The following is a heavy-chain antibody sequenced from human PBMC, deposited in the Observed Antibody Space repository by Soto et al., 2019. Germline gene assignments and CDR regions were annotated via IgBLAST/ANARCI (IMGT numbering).Heavy chain of an antibody. CDR3: VKYFPNMVTTDSA. CDR2: ISNSGRTI. CDR1: GFAFNIFE. D-gene: IGHD4-17*01. V-gene: IGHV3-48*03. Sequence: RLSCATYGFAFNIFEMNWVRQAPGKGLEWVSYISNSGRTIYYADSVKGRFTISRDDAKSSVYLQMNSLRAEDTALYYCVKYFPNMVTTDSAWGQGTLVTVSS. J-gene: IGHJ5*02.